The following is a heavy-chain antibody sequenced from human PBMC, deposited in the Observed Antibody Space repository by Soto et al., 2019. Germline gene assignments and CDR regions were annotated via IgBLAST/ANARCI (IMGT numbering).Heavy chain of an antibody. J-gene: IGHJ4*02. Sequence: SETLSLTCTVSGGSIANYYWSWVRQPPGKGLEWIGYVYYTGSTNYNPSLKSRVTISVDTSKNQFSLKLSSVTAADTAVYYCARGLGPTVMLYWGQGSLVIVSS. CDR1: GGSIANYY. V-gene: IGHV4-59*01. CDR2: VYYTGST. CDR3: ARGLGPTVMLY. D-gene: IGHD4-4*01.